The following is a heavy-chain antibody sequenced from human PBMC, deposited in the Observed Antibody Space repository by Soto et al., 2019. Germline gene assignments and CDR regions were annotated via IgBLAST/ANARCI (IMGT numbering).Heavy chain of an antibody. D-gene: IGHD3-22*01. CDR2: ISDRGGST. CDR3: ARDLNKDSHDSRAFGSX. J-gene: IGHJ4*02. Sequence: GGSLKLSCAASGFTFSSYAMSWVRQAPGKGLEWVSGISDRGGSTDYAESVKGRFTISRDNSKNTLYLQMNSLRAEDTAVYFCARDLNKDSHDSRAFGSXWGQGTTFTVSX. CDR1: GFTFSSYA. V-gene: IGHV3-23*01.